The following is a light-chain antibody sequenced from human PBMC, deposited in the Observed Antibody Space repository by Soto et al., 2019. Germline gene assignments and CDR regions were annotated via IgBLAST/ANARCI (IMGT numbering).Light chain of an antibody. CDR1: QRVSSSY. Sequence: EIVLTQSPGTLSLSPWERATLSCRASQRVSSSYLAWSQQKPGQAPRLLIYGASSRATGITDRFSGSGSGTDFTLTISRLEPDAFAVYYCQQYGSSYTFGQGTKLEIK. CDR2: GAS. CDR3: QQYGSSYT. J-gene: IGKJ2*01. V-gene: IGKV3-20*01.